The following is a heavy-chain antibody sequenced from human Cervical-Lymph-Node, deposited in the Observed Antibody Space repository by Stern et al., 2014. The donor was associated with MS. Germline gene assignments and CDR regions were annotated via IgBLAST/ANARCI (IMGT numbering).Heavy chain of an antibody. J-gene: IGHJ4*02. CDR1: GYSFTSYW. Sequence: VQLVQSGAEVKKPGESLKISCKGSGYSFTSYWIGWVRQMTGKGLEWMGIIYPGDSDTRYSPSFQGQVTISAAKSISTAYLQGGSLKASDPAIYYCARHNYDSSGPAPLDYWGQGTLVTVSS. CDR3: ARHNYDSSGPAPLDY. D-gene: IGHD3-22*01. V-gene: IGHV5-51*01. CDR2: IYPGDSDT.